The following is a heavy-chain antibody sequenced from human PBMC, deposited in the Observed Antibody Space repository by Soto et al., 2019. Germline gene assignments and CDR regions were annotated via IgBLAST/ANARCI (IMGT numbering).Heavy chain of an antibody. CDR2: INPNSGGT. Sequence: QVQLVQSGAEVKKPGASVKVSCKASGYTFTGYYMHWVRQAPGQGLEWMGWINPNSGGTNYEQKFQGWVTMTRDTSISTAYMELSRLRSDDTAVYYCARDQRLNDWPGSYYYGMDVWGQGTTVTVSS. CDR3: ARDQRLNDWPGSYYYGMDV. V-gene: IGHV1-2*04. J-gene: IGHJ6*02. D-gene: IGHD3-9*01. CDR1: GYTFTGYY.